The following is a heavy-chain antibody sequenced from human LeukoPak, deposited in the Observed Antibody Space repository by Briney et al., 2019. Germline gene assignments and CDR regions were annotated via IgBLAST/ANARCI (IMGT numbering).Heavy chain of an antibody. CDR2: IYTSGST. V-gene: IGHV4-4*07. CDR3: ARDLWFGEGGILDY. Sequence: SETLSLTCTVSGGSISSYYWSWIRQPAGKGLEWIGRIYTSGSTNYNPSLKSRVTMSVDTSKNQFSLKLSSVTAADTAVYYCARDLWFGEGGILDYWGQGTLVTVSS. CDR1: GGSISSYY. J-gene: IGHJ4*02. D-gene: IGHD3-10*01.